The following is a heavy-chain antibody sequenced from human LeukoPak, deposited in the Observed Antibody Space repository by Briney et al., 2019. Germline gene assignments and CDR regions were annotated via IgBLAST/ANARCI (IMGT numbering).Heavy chain of an antibody. CDR1: GFTFSGSA. V-gene: IGHV3-73*01. CDR2: IRSKANSYAT. D-gene: IGHD3-10*01. Sequence: PGGSLRLSCAASGFTFSGSAMHWVRQASGKGLEWVGRIRSKANSYATAYAASVKGRFTISRDDSKNTAYLQMNSLKTEDTAVYYCTPGDYYGSGSYFTDYWGQGTLVTVSS. CDR3: TPGDYYGSGSYFTDY. J-gene: IGHJ4*02.